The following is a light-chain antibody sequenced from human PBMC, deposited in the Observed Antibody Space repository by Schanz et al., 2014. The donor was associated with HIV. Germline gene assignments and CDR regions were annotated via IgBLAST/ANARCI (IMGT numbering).Light chain of an antibody. CDR3: QYFGNSGGT. Sequence: EIVLTQSPGTLSLSPGERATLSCRASQSVTSYYLAWYQQKPGQAPRLLIYGASSRATGIPDRFSGSGSGTDFTLTISRLEPEDFAVYYCQYFGNSGGTFGGGTKVEIK. CDR2: GAS. V-gene: IGKV3-20*01. CDR1: QSVTSYY. J-gene: IGKJ4*01.